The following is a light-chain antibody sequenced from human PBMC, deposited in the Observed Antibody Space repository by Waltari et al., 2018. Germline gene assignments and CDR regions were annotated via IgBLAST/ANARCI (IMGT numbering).Light chain of an antibody. CDR1: SGSLARNY. V-gene: IGLV6-57*03. CDR3: QSYDASVI. CDR2: EDT. J-gene: IGLJ2*01. Sequence: FMLTQPHSVSESPGKTVSISCTRSSGSLARNYVQWYQHRTGSAPTIVIYEDTQRPSGVPDRFSGSIDSSSNSASLTISGLETEDEADYYCQSYDASVIFGGGTRLTVL.